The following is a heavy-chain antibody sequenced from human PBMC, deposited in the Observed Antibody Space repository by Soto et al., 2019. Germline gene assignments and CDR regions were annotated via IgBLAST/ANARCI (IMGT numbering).Heavy chain of an antibody. CDR3: AREQGYWGMDV. D-gene: IGHD2-8*02. J-gene: IGHJ6*02. V-gene: IGHV1-69*13. CDR2: IIPIFGTA. Sequence: SVKVSCKASGYTFTSSGISWVRQAPGQGLEWMGGIIPIFGTANYAQKFQGRVTITGDVSMSTAYMELSSLRSEDTAVYYCAREQGYWGMDVWGQGTTVTVSS. CDR1: GYTFTSSG.